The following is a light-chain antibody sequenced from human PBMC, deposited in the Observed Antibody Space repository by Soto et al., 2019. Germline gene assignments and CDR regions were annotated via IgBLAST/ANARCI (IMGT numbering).Light chain of an antibody. Sequence: EILLTPSPGTPSLSPGERATLSCRASQSVTSNLAWYQQKPGQAPRLLMFGASTRATGIPARFGGSGSATEFTLTISSLQSEDFAVYYCQQYSQWPLTFGGGTKVDIK. V-gene: IGKV3-15*01. CDR2: GAS. CDR3: QQYSQWPLT. CDR1: QSVTSN. J-gene: IGKJ4*01.